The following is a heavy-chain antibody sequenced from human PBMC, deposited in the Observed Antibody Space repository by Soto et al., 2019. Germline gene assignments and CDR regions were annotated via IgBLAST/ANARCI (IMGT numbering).Heavy chain of an antibody. V-gene: IGHV3-15*01. Sequence: EVQLVESGGGLVKPGGSLRLSCAGSGFTFSNAWMSWVRRAPGKGLEWGGRIKSDAYGGAIDYSAPVKCRFTISRDDSNNTLFQQMNNLRAEDTAVYSCTTTKGRLEPPTNDFWGQGTPVIVSS. CDR2: IKSDAYGGAI. CDR3: TTTKGRLEPPTNDF. J-gene: IGHJ4*02. CDR1: GFTFSNAW. D-gene: IGHD2-8*01.